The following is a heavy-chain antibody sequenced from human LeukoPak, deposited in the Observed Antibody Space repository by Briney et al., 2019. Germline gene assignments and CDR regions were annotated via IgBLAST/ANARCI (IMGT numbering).Heavy chain of an antibody. V-gene: IGHV1-8*03. J-gene: IGHJ5*02. CDR3: AIRPSEGSSWGENWFDP. CDR2: MNPNSGNT. Sequence: ASVKVSCKASGYTFSGYYIHWVRQATGQGLEWMGWMNPNSGNTGYAQKFQGRVTITRNTSISTAYMELSSLRSEDTAVYYCAIRPSEGSSWGENWFDPWGQGTLVTVSS. CDR1: GYTFSGYY. D-gene: IGHD6-13*01.